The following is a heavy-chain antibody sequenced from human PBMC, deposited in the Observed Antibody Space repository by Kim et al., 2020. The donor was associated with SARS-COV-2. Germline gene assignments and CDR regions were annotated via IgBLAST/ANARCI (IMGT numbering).Heavy chain of an antibody. D-gene: IGHD3-9*01. CDR1: GGSFSGYY. CDR2: INHSGST. CDR3: AREHDILTGGIYYYMDV. Sequence: SETLSLTCAVYGGSFSGYYWSWIRQPPGKGLEWIGEINHSGSTNYNPSLKSRVTISVDTSKNQFSLKLSSVTAADTAVYYCAREHDILTGGIYYYMDVWGKGTTVTVSS. J-gene: IGHJ6*03. V-gene: IGHV4-34*01.